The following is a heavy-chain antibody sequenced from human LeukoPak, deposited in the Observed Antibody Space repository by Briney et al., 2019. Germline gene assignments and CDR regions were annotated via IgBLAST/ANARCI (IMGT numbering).Heavy chain of an antibody. CDR1: GFTFSSYW. J-gene: IGHJ5*02. D-gene: IGHD6-19*01. CDR2: INSDGSST. V-gene: IGHV3-74*01. CDR3: AKDERSSTSGWYGWFDR. Sequence: GGSLRLSCAASGFTFSSYWMHWVRQAPGKGLVWVSRINSDGSSTSYADSVKGRFTISRDNYKNTLYLQMNSLRADDTAVYFCAKDERSSTSGWYGWFDRWGQGTLVTVSS.